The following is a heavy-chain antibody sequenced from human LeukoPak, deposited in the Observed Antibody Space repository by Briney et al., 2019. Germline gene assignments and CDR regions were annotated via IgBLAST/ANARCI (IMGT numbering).Heavy chain of an antibody. Sequence: GGSLRLSCAASGFTFDDYAMHWVRQAPGKGLEWVSGISWNSGSIGYADPVKGRFTISRDNAKNSLYLQMNSLRAEDTALYYCAKASRKLLWFGELTDDAFDIWGQGTMVTVSS. CDR1: GFTFDDYA. V-gene: IGHV3-9*01. J-gene: IGHJ3*02. CDR2: ISWNSGSI. CDR3: AKASRKLLWFGELTDDAFDI. D-gene: IGHD3-10*01.